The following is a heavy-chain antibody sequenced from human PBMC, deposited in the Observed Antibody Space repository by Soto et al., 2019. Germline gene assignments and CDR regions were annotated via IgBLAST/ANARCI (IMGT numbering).Heavy chain of an antibody. Sequence: GGSLRLSCAASGFTFSSYAMSWVRQAPGKGLEWVSAISGGGGSTYYADSVKGRFTISRDNSKNTLYLQMNSLRAEDTAVYYCAPLHGVQLVEHWGQGTLVTVSS. CDR3: APLHGVQLVEH. V-gene: IGHV3-23*01. D-gene: IGHD1-1*01. CDR2: ISGGGGST. J-gene: IGHJ4*02. CDR1: GFTFSSYA.